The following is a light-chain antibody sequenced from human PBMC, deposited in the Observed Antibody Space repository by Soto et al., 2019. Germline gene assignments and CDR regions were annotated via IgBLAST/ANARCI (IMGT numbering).Light chain of an antibody. Sequence: QSALTQPTSVSGSPGQSITISCTGNHNDIGTYDYVSWYQQHPGRAPRLLIYGVTTRPSGISDRSSASKSGLTASLTISGLQPEDEADYYCSSFTSDRIYVFGPGTKVTV. V-gene: IGLV2-14*03. CDR1: HNDIGTYDY. CDR3: SSFTSDRIYV. J-gene: IGLJ1*01. CDR2: GVT.